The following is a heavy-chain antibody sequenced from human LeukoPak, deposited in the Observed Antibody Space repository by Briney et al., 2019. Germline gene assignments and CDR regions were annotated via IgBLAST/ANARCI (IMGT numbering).Heavy chain of an antibody. V-gene: IGHV3-23*01. CDR1: GFNFPSYA. Sequence: GGSLRFSCAAAGFNFPSYAMSWGRQPPGKGLEWVSSITANGGATYYADSVKGRFTISRDNSKNTLYLQMNSLRAEDTAIYYCAAPLYSGLWRHSWGQGTLVTVSS. CDR3: AAPLYSGLWRHS. D-gene: IGHD6-13*01. J-gene: IGHJ4*02. CDR2: ITANGGAT.